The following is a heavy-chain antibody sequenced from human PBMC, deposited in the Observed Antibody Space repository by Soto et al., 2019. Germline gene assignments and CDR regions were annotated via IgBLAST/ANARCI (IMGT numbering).Heavy chain of an antibody. V-gene: IGHV1-46*01. CDR2: INPSGGST. CDR3: ARGDTAMVITPLEAFYI. Sequence: QVQLVQSGAEVKKPGASVKVSCKASGYTFTSYYMHWVRQAPGQGLEWMGIINPSGGSTSYAQKFRGRFTMTRDTSPSTDYMELSSLRSEDTAVYYCARGDTAMVITPLEAFYIWGQGTMVTVSS. J-gene: IGHJ3*02. CDR1: GYTFTSYY. D-gene: IGHD5-18*01.